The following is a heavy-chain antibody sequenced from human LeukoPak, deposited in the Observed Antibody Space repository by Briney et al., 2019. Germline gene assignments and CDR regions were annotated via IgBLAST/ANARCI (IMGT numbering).Heavy chain of an antibody. V-gene: IGHV3-53*01. Sequence: PGGALRLSCAASGFSVRSNYISWVRQAPGKGLEWVSMIYSDGSIFHADSVKGRFTMSRDTSRNTLDLQMNSLRVEDTAVYFCARDRRRLRGMNGDGDAFDIWGQGTMVTVSS. J-gene: IGHJ3*02. CDR3: ARDRRRLRGMNGDGDAFDI. CDR2: IYSDGSI. D-gene: IGHD1-1*01. CDR1: GFSVRSNY.